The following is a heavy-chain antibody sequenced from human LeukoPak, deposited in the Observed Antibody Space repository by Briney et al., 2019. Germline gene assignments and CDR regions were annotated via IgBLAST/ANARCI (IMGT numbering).Heavy chain of an antibody. CDR1: GGSLSSGGYS. D-gene: IGHD3-10*01. Sequence: SETLSLTCAVSGGSLSSGGYSWSWIRQPPGTGLEWIGYIYHSGSTYYNPSLKSRVTISVDRSKNQFSLKVSSVTAADTAVYYCARRDSGTYAYWGQGSLVTVSS. CDR2: IYHSGST. CDR3: ARRDSGTYAY. J-gene: IGHJ4*02. V-gene: IGHV4-30-2*01.